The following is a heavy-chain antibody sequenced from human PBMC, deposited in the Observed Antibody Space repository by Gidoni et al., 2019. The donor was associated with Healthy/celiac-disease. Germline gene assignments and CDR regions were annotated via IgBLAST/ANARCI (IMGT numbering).Heavy chain of an antibody. Sequence: EVQLVESGGGLVKPGGSLRLSCAASGFTFSNAWMSWVRQVPGKGLEWVGRIKSKTDGGTTDYAAPVKGRFTISRDDSKNTLYLQMNSLKTEDTAVYYCTTPRHYYGSGRYFDYWGQGTLVTVSS. CDR3: TTPRHYYGSGRYFDY. D-gene: IGHD3-10*01. J-gene: IGHJ4*02. V-gene: IGHV3-15*01. CDR2: IKSKTDGGTT. CDR1: GFTFSNAW.